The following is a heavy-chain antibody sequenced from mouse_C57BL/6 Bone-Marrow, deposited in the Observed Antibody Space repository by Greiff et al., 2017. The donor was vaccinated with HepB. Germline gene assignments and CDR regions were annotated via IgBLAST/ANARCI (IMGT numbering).Heavy chain of an antibody. CDR2: IDPANGNT. CDR1: GFNFKNSY. J-gene: IGHJ4*01. Sequence: VQLQQSVAELVRPGASVKLSCTASGFNFKNSYMHWVKQRPEQGLEWIGRIDPANGNTKYAPKFQGKATLTADTSSNTAYLQLSSLTSEDTAIYYCATDYAYNLYSAMDYWGQGTSVTVSS. V-gene: IGHV14-3*01. D-gene: IGHD2-2*01. CDR3: ATDYAYNLYSAMDY.